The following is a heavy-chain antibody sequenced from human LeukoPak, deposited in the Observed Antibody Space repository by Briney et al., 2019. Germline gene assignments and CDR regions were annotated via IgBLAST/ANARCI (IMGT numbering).Heavy chain of an antibody. CDR2: ISTSSSYI. J-gene: IGHJ4*02. D-gene: IGHD3-10*01. CDR1: GFTFSGYC. V-gene: IGHV3-21*01. CDR3: ARDGSFGTHLGYFDY. Sequence: GRSLRLSCAASGFTFSGYCMNWVRQAPGKGLEWVSSISTSSSYIYYADSVKGRFTISRDNAKNSLYLQMNSLRAEDTAVYYCARDGSFGTHLGYFDYWGQGTLVTVSS.